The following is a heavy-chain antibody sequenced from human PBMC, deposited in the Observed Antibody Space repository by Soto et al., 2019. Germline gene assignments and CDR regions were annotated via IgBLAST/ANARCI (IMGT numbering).Heavy chain of an antibody. V-gene: IGHV1-69*01. D-gene: IGHD2-2*01. CDR3: ARDSRPAKKFAY. J-gene: IGHJ1*01. CDR1: GGTFSSYA. CDR2: IIPIFGTA. Sequence: KVSCEASGGTFSSYAISWVRQAPGQGLEWMGGIIPIFGTANYAQKFQGRVTINADQSTSTAYMELSSLRSEDTAVYYGARDSRPAKKFAYRGQHTLVMVPS.